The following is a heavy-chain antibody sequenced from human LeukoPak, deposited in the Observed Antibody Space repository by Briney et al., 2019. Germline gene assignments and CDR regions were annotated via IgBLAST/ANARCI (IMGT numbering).Heavy chain of an antibody. J-gene: IGHJ4*02. D-gene: IGHD3-3*01. V-gene: IGHV1-18*04. CDR1: GYTFTDYY. Sequence: ASVKVSCKASGYTFTDYYMHWVRQAPGQGLEWMGWISAYSGNTNYAQNLQGRVTMTTDTSTSTAYMELRSLRSDDTAVYYCARAPDDYDFWSGPFDYWGRGTLVTVS. CDR2: ISAYSGNT. CDR3: ARAPDDYDFWSGPFDY.